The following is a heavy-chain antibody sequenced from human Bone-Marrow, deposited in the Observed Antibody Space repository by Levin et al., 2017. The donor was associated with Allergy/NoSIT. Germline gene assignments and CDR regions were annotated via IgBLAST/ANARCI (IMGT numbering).Heavy chain of an antibody. CDR3: ARDGTDYDILTGYYPADGGYYMDV. J-gene: IGHJ6*03. Sequence: GGSLRLSCAASGFTFSSYGMHWVRQAPGKGLEWVAVIWYDGSNKYYADSVKGRFTISRDNSKNTLYLQMNSLRAEDTAVYYCARDGTDYDILTGYYPADGGYYMDVWGKGTTVTVSS. CDR2: IWYDGSNK. D-gene: IGHD3-9*01. V-gene: IGHV3-33*01. CDR1: GFTFSSYG.